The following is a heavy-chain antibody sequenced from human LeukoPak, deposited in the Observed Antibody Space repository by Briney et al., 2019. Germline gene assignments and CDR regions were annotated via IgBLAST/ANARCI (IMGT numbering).Heavy chain of an antibody. J-gene: IGHJ3*01. CDR1: GFTFTDYY. CDR2: ISRTGSTI. CDR3: ASLHGSGNHYSVVPFDV. Sequence: PGGSLRLSCAASGFTFTDYYMSWIRHSPGKGLEWLSYISRTGSTISYADSVKGRFTISRDNAKNSVYLQMNSLRADDTAVYYCASLHGSGNHYSVVPFDVWGQGTVVTVSS. V-gene: IGHV3-11*01. D-gene: IGHD3-10*01.